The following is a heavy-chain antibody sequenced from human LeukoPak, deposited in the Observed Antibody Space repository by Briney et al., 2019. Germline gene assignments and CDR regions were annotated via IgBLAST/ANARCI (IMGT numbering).Heavy chain of an antibody. V-gene: IGHV3-21*06. CDR3: TRNHYYASATSETSYNPFDY. CDR2: ISSSSAYI. Sequence: GGSLRLSCVASEFTFSSYNMNWVRQAPGKGLEWVSSISSSSAYIYYADSVKGRFTISRDNAKNSLYLQMNSLRAEDTAMYYSTRNHYYASATSETSYNPFDYWGQGTLVTVSS. CDR1: EFTFSSYN. D-gene: IGHD3-10*01. J-gene: IGHJ4*02.